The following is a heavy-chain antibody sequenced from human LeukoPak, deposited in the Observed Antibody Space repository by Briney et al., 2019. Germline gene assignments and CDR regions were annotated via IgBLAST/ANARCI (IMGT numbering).Heavy chain of an antibody. D-gene: IGHD1-26*01. CDR1: GGSISSYY. CDR2: IYYSGST. CDR3: ARCTGDSQSPKDY. J-gene: IGHJ4*02. V-gene: IGHV4-59*01. Sequence: SETLSLTCTVSGGSISSYYWSWIRQPPGKGLEWIGYIYYSGSTNYNPSLKSRVTISVDTSKNQFSLKLSSVTAADTAVYYCARCTGDSQSPKDYWGQGTLVTVSS.